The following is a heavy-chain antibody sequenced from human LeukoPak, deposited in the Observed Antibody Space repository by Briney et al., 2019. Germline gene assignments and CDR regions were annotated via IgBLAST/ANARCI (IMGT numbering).Heavy chain of an antibody. J-gene: IGHJ4*02. CDR3: ERTPTQDYYDSSSGY. V-gene: IGHV4-4*02. CDR2: IYHSGST. D-gene: IGHD3-22*01. CDR1: GGSISSSNW. Sequence: SGTLSLTCGVSGGSISSSNWWSWVRQPPGKGLEWIGEIYHSGSTNYNPSLKSRVTISVDKSKNQFSLKLSSVTAADTAVYYCERTPTQDYYDSSSGYWGQGTLVTVSS.